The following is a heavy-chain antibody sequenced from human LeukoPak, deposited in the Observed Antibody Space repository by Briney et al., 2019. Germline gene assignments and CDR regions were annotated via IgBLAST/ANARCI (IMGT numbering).Heavy chain of an antibody. CDR1: GYTFTSYG. D-gene: IGHD3-9*01. Sequence: ASVKVSCKASGYTFTSYGISWVRQAPGQGLEWMGWISAYNGNTNYAQKLQGRVTMTTDTSTSTAYMELRSLRSDDTAVYYCARVGYGILTGYYPTDYWGQGTLVTVSS. CDR2: ISAYNGNT. J-gene: IGHJ4*02. V-gene: IGHV1-18*01. CDR3: ARVGYGILTGYYPTDY.